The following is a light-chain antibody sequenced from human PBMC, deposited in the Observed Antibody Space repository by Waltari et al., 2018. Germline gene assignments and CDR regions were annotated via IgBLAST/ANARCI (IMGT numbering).Light chain of an antibody. J-gene: IGKJ1*01. CDR3: QHYLKLPVT. V-gene: IGKV3-20*01. CDR2: GAS. CDR1: QSVSRA. Sequence: SCRASQSVSRALAWYQQKPGQAPRRLSYGASTRATGIPDRFSGSGSGTDFSLTISRLEPDDFAVYYCQHYLKLPVTFGQGTTVEI.